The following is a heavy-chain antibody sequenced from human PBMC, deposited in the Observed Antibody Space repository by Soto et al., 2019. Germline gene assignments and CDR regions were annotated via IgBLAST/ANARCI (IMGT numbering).Heavy chain of an antibody. V-gene: IGHV1-69*06. CDR2: IIPISRTA. Sequence: QVQLVQSGAEVKKPGSSVKVSCKPSGGTLSDDAISWVRQAPGQGLEWMGGIIPISRTANYAEKFQGRGTITADRSTSTAYMEVSSLRSEDTAVYFCARDAVAGGYGMDVWGQGTTVIVSS. CDR1: GGTLSDDA. J-gene: IGHJ6*02. CDR3: ARDAVAGGYGMDV. D-gene: IGHD6-19*01.